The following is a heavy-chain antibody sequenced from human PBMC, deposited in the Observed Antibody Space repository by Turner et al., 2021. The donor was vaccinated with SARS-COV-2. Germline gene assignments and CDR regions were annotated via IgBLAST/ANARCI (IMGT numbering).Heavy chain of an antibody. Sequence: EVQLVESGGGLVQPGGSLRLSCEASGFTFNIYWMHWVRQAPGKGLVWVSNINSEGSITNYADSVKGRFTISRDNAKNTLYLQMNRLRAEDTAVYYCARGHCSSTSCYGVAYYAMDVWGQGTTVAVSS. CDR3: ARGHCSSTSCYGVAYYAMDV. J-gene: IGHJ6*02. V-gene: IGHV3-74*01. D-gene: IGHD2-2*01. CDR2: INSEGSIT. CDR1: GFTFNIYW.